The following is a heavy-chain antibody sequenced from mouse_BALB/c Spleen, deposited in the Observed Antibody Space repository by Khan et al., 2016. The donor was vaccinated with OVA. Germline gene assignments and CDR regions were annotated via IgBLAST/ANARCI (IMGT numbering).Heavy chain of an antibody. J-gene: IGHJ3*01. V-gene: IGHV2-2*02. CDR1: GFSLSSYG. D-gene: IGHD2-3*01. CDR3: ARRGDGYYGIAY. Sequence: QVQLKQSGPGLVQPSQSLSITCTVAGFSLSSYGVQWVRLSPGQGLEWLGVIWSGGTTDYSAAFISRLSISKDNSKSQVFFKMNSLQANDTAIYXCARRGDGYYGIAYWGQGTLVTVSA. CDR2: IWSGGTT.